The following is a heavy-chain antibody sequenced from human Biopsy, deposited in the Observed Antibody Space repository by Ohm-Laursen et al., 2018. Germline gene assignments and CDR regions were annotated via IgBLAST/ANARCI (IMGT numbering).Heavy chain of an antibody. CDR2: NIPILGTG. J-gene: IGHJ1*01. CDR1: RGTFSNYG. CDR3: ATKLTGYFHH. V-gene: IGHV1-69*06. D-gene: IGHD3-9*01. Sequence: SVKVSCKASRGTFSNYGANWVRQAPGQGLEWLGGNIPILGTGTYAQKFQDRVTVAADTSTSTATMELRSLRSDDTAVYYCATKLTGYFHHWGQGTLVIVSS.